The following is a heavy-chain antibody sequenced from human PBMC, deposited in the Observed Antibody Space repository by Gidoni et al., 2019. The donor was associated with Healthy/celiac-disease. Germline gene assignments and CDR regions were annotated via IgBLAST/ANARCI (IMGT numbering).Heavy chain of an antibody. V-gene: IGHV3-23*01. CDR3: AKFGESGSYYLALFDY. J-gene: IGHJ4*02. CDR2: ISGSGGST. Sequence: EVQLLESGGGLVQPGGSLRLSCAASGFTFSSYAMSWVRQAPGKGLGWVSAISGSGGSTYYADSVKGRFTISRDNSKNTLYLQMNSLRAEDTAVYYCAKFGESGSYYLALFDYWGQGTLVTVSS. D-gene: IGHD1-26*01. CDR1: GFTFSSYA.